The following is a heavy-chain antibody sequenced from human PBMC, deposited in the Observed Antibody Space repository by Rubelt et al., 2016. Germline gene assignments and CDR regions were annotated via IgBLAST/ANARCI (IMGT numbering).Heavy chain of an antibody. J-gene: IGHJ4*02. CDR1: GGSFSGYY. CDR3: ARVPVTMVRGVIGFDY. Sequence: QVQLQQWGAGLLKPSETLSLTCAVYGGSFSGYYWSWIRQPPGKGLEWIGEINHSGRPNYNPSLKGRVTISVDTSKNQFSRKLSSGTAADTAVYDCARVPVTMVRGVIGFDYWGQGTLVTVSS. V-gene: IGHV4-34*01. CDR2: INHSGRP. D-gene: IGHD3-10*01.